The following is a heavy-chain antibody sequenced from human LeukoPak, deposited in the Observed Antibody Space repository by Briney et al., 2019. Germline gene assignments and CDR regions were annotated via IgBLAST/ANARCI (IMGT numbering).Heavy chain of an antibody. Sequence: PGRSLRLSCAASGFTFSSYAMHWVRQAPGEGLEWVAVISYDGSNKYYADSVKGRFTISRDNSKNTLYLQMNSLRAEDTAVYYCARVGYYDSSGPGGDYYYYYMDVWGKGTTVTVSS. V-gene: IGHV3-30*01. CDR3: ARVGYYDSSGPGGDYYYYYMDV. CDR2: ISYDGSNK. D-gene: IGHD3-22*01. J-gene: IGHJ6*03. CDR1: GFTFSSYA.